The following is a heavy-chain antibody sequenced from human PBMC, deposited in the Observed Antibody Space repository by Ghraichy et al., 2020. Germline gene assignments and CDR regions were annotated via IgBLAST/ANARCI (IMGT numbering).Heavy chain of an antibody. Sequence: SETLSLTYTVSGGSISSYYWSWIRQPPGKGLEWIGYIDYSGSTNYNPSLKSRVTISVDTSKNQFSLKLSSVTAADTAVYYCARQGGSGYFDYWGQGTLVTVSS. J-gene: IGHJ4*02. V-gene: IGHV4-59*08. CDR1: GGSISSYY. CDR2: IDYSGST. D-gene: IGHD3-10*01. CDR3: ARQGGSGYFDY.